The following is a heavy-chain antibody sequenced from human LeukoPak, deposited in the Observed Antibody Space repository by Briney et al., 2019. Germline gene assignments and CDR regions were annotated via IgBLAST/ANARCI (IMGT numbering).Heavy chain of an antibody. D-gene: IGHD2/OR15-2a*01. Sequence: GGSLRLSCAASGFIFSDSAMHWVRQASGKGPEWIGLIRSQTNNHATIYAASVKGRFTISRDDSKNTAFLQMNSLKVEDAAVYYRTRRGGNYDFWGQGTLVTVSS. V-gene: IGHV3-73*01. J-gene: IGHJ4*02. CDR2: IRSQTNNHAT. CDR3: TRRGGNYDF. CDR1: GFIFSDSA.